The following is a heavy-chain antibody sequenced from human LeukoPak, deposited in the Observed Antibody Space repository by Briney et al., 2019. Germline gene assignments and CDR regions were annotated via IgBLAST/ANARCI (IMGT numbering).Heavy chain of an antibody. CDR3: ATEDDYVWGSYPKGNAIDI. V-gene: IGHV1-24*01. CDR1: GYTLTELS. Sequence: ASVKVSCKVSGYTLTELSMHWVRQAPGKGLEWMGGFDPEDGETIYAQKFQGRVTMTEDTSTDTAYMELSSLRSEDTAVYYCATEDDYVWGSYPKGNAIDIWGQGTMVTVSS. CDR2: FDPEDGET. J-gene: IGHJ3*02. D-gene: IGHD3-16*02.